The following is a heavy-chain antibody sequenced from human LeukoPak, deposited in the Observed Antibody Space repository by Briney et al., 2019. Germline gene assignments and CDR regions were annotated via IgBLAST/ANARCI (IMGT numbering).Heavy chain of an antibody. J-gene: IGHJ6*02. CDR1: GFTFSSYG. V-gene: IGHV3-30*03. D-gene: IGHD1-26*01. CDR2: ISYDGSNK. CDR3: TRGGIWGMDV. Sequence: GGSLRLSCAASGFTFSSYGMHWVRQAPGKGLEWVAVISYDGSNKYYADSVKGRFTISRDNGKNSLYLQMNSLRAEDTAVYYCTRGGIWGMDVWGQGTTVIVSS.